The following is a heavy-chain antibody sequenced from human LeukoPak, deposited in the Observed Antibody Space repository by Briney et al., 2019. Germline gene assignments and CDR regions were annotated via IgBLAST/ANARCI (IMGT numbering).Heavy chain of an antibody. CDR3: ARVPHPTVRRVIISEFYFDY. V-gene: IGHV3-21*01. CDR2: ISSSSNYI. Sequence: GGSLRLSSAASGLTFSRDSINSGRQAPGKGLEWVSSISSSSNYIYYADSVKGRFTISRDNAKNSLYLQMHSLRAEDTAVYYCARVPHPTVRRVIISEFYFDYWGQGTLVTVSS. D-gene: IGHD3-10*01. J-gene: IGHJ4*02. CDR1: GLTFSRDS.